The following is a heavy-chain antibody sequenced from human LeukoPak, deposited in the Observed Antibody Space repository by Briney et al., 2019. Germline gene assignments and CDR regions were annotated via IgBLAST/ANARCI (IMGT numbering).Heavy chain of an antibody. CDR2: IYTSDNT. V-gene: IGHV4-4*07. CDR1: GGSISNYY. CDR3: ARDQYYDVSTYYEIDY. Sequence: SETLSLTCTVSGGSISNYYWSWTRQPAEKGLEWIGRIYTSDNTNYNPSLNSRVTVSIDTSRNQFSLKLKSVTAADTAVYYCARDQYYDVSTYYEIDYWGQGTLVTVSS. D-gene: IGHD3-22*01. J-gene: IGHJ4*02.